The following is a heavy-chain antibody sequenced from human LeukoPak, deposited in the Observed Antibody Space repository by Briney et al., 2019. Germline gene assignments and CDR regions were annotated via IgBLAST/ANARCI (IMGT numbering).Heavy chain of an antibody. J-gene: IGHJ3*02. CDR3: TTVSTFGAKYSGSYGAFDI. D-gene: IGHD1-26*01. CDR2: IKTKTDGGTT. CDR1: GFTSTTAW. V-gene: IGHV3-15*01. Sequence: GGSLTLSCAISGFTSTTAWMTWVRQAPGKGLEWVGRIKTKTDGGTTDYAAPVKGRFTISRDDSKNTLYLQMNSLKTEDTAVYYCTTVSTFGAKYSGSYGAFDIWGQGTMVTVSS.